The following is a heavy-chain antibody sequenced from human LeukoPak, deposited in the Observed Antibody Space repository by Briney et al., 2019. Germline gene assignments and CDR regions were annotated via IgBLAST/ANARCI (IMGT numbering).Heavy chain of an antibody. J-gene: IGHJ5*02. Sequence: PSETLSLTCTASGGSISSSSYYWGWIRQPPGKGLEWIGSIYYSGSTYYNPSLKSRVTISVDTSKNQFSLKLTSVTAADTAVYYCARDQGYGDYIYDSWGQETLVTVSS. V-gene: IGHV4-39*02. D-gene: IGHD4-17*01. CDR2: IYYSGST. CDR1: GGSISSSSYY. CDR3: ARDQGYGDYIYDS.